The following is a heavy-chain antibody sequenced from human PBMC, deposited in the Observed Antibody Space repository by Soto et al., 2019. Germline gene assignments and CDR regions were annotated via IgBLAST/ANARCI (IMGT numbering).Heavy chain of an antibody. CDR3: ANNDFWSGYSDYYGMDV. J-gene: IGHJ6*02. V-gene: IGHV3-23*01. CDR2: ISGSGGST. CDR1: GFTFSSYA. Sequence: GGSLRLSCAASGFTFSSYAMGWVRQAPWNGLHRESAISGSGGSTYYADSVKGRFTISRDNSKNTLYLQMNSLRDEDTGVYYFANNDFWSGYSDYYGMDVWGQGTTVTVSS. D-gene: IGHD3-3*01.